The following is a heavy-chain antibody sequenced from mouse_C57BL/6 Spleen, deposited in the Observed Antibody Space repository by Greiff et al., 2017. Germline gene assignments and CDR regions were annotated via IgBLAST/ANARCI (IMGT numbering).Heavy chain of an antibody. Sequence: VKLQESGAELMKPGASVKLSCKATGYTFTGYWIEWVEQRPGHGLEWIGEILPGSGSTNYTEKFKGKATFTADTSSNTAYMQLSSLSTEDSAIYYCARFYYGSSDYWGQGTTLTVSS. J-gene: IGHJ2*01. CDR3: ARFYYGSSDY. V-gene: IGHV1-9*01. CDR1: GYTFTGYW. CDR2: ILPGSGST. D-gene: IGHD1-1*01.